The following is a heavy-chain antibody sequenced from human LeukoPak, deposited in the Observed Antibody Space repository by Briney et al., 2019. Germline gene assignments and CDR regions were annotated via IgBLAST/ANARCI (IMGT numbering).Heavy chain of an antibody. J-gene: IGHJ3*02. Sequence: PSQTLSLTCTVSGGSISSGDYYWSWIRQPPGKGLEWIGYIYYSGSTYYNPSLKSRVTISVDTSKNQFSLKLSSVTAADTAVYYCARRPDHSITGTITGNAFDIWGQGTMVTVSS. CDR1: GGSISSGDYY. CDR2: IYYSGST. V-gene: IGHV4-30-4*08. CDR3: ARRPDHSITGTITGNAFDI. D-gene: IGHD1-7*01.